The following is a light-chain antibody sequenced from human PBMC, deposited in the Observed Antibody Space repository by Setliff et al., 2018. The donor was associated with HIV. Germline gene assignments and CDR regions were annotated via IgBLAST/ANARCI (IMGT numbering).Light chain of an antibody. Sequence: QSALAQPASVSGSPGQSITISCTGTSSDVGGYNYVSWYQQHPGKAPKLRIYDVSNRPSGVSNRFSGSKSGNTVSLTISGLQAEDEADYYCSSYTSTSTLFVFGTGTKVTVL. CDR2: DVS. J-gene: IGLJ1*01. CDR1: SSDVGGYNY. V-gene: IGLV2-14*03. CDR3: SSYTSTSTLFV.